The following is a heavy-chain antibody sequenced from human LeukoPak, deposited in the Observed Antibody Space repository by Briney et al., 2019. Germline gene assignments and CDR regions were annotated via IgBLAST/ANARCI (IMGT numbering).Heavy chain of an antibody. D-gene: IGHD3-22*01. CDR3: ARVWYASSGYWLNDY. J-gene: IGHJ4*02. CDR1: GYTFTGYY. V-gene: IGHV1-2*06. CDR2: INPNSGGT. Sequence: ASVKVSCKASGYTFTGYYMHWVRQAPGQGLEWMGRINPNSGGTNYAQKFQGRVTMTRDTSIRTAYMELSRLRSDDTAVYYCARVWYASSGYWLNDYWGQGTLVTVSS.